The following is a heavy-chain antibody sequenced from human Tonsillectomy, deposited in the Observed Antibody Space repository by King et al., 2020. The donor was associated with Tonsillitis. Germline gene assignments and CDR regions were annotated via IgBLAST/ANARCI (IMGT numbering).Heavy chain of an antibody. Sequence: QLQESGQGLVKPSETLSLTCTVSGGSISSTNYHWGWIRQPPGKGLEWIGSIYYNGRTYYNPSLKSRVTISVDTSKNQFSLKMSSVTAADTALYYCAAGCSGGDCYSLDAFDIWGQGTMVTVSS. CDR2: IYYNGRT. J-gene: IGHJ3*02. CDR3: AAGCSGGDCYSLDAFDI. CDR1: GGSISSTNYH. D-gene: IGHD2-21*02. V-gene: IGHV4-39*01.